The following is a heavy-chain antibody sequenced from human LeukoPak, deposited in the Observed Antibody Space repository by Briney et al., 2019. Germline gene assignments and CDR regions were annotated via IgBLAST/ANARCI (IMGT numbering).Heavy chain of an antibody. CDR3: ARAYYYDSSGYYFFDY. J-gene: IGHJ4*02. D-gene: IGHD3-22*01. CDR2: IYTSGST. Sequence: PSETLSLTCTVSGGSIGSYYWSWIRQPAGKGLEWIGRIYTSGSTNYNPSLKSRVTISVDKSKNQFSLKLSSVTAADTAVYYCARAYYYDSSGYYFFDYWGQGTLVTVSS. CDR1: GGSIGSYY. V-gene: IGHV4-4*07.